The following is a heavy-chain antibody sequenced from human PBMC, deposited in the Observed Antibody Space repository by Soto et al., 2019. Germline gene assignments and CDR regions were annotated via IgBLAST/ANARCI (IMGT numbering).Heavy chain of an antibody. CDR2: IDWDDDK. D-gene: IGHD1-1*01. J-gene: IGHJ5*02. V-gene: IGHV2-70*11. CDR1: GFSHNTGGMC. Sequence: VSGPTLVNPTETLTLTCTFSGFSHNTGGMCVSWIRQPPGKALEWLARIDWDDDKHYSTSLRTRLSISKDTSKNQVVLRMTDMDPEDTATYYCVRTENWNRHDTRFDPWGQGTLVTVSS. CDR3: VRTENWNRHDTRFDP.